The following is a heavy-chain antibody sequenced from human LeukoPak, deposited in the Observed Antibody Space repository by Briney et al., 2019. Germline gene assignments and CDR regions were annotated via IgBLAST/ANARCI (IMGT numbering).Heavy chain of an antibody. CDR1: GYTFTSYD. V-gene: IGHV1-8*01. CDR3: ARVWSSGWYGYYYYYYMDV. J-gene: IGHJ6*03. D-gene: IGHD6-19*01. Sequence: ASVKVSCKASGYTFTSYDINWVRQATGQGLEWMGWMNPNSGNTGYAQKFQGRVTMTRNTSISTAYMELSSLRSEDTAVYYCARVWSSGWYGYYYYYYMDVWGKGTTVTISS. CDR2: MNPNSGNT.